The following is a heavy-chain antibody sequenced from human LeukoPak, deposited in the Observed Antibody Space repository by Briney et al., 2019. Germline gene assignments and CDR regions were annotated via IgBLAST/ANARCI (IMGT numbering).Heavy chain of an antibody. CDR1: GFTFSSYG. D-gene: IGHD6-13*01. V-gene: IGHV3-30*18. J-gene: IGHJ6*02. Sequence: PGGSLRLSCAASGFTFSSYGMHWVRQAPGKGLEWGAVISYDGSNKYYADSVKGRFTISRDNSKNTLYLQMNSLRAEDTAVYYCAKGPQQLVRNYYYYGMAVWGQGTTVTVSS. CDR3: AKGPQQLVRNYYYYGMAV. CDR2: ISYDGSNK.